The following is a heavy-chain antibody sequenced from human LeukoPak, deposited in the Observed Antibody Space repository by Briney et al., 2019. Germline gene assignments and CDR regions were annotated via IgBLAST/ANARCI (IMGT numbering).Heavy chain of an antibody. Sequence: GGSLRLFCVASGIDISYHYVGWVRQAPGKGLEWVSVIHTGGTTHYADSVKGRFTISRDNSKNTLYLQMNSLRAEDTAVYYCAKRVHYDSSAAYFDYWGQGTLVTVSS. CDR2: IHTGGTT. CDR3: AKRVHYDSSAAYFDY. V-gene: IGHV3-53*01. D-gene: IGHD3-22*01. CDR1: GIDISYHY. J-gene: IGHJ4*02.